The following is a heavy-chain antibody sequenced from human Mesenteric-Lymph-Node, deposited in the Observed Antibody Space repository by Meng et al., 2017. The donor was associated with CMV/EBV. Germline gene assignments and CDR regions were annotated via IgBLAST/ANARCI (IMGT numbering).Heavy chain of an antibody. CDR1: GGSISRSDW. CDR2: IYHSGST. V-gene: IGHV4-4*02. Sequence: SGGSISRSDWWSWVRQPPGKGLEWIGEIYHSGSTNYNPSLKSRVTISVDKSKNQFSLKLSSVTAADTAVYYCAREGDCSSTSCSFADWGQGTLVTVSS. CDR3: AREGDCSSTSCSFAD. D-gene: IGHD2-2*01. J-gene: IGHJ4*02.